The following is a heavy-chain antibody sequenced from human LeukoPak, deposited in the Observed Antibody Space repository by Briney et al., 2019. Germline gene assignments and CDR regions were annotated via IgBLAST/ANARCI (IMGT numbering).Heavy chain of an antibody. CDR2: IYPADSQT. CDR3: ARLTGYFPGVHFDY. D-gene: IGHD1-26*01. J-gene: IGHJ4*02. CDR1: GYGFPNYW. V-gene: IGHV5-51*01. Sequence: GESLKISCKGSGYGFPNYWIAWVRQMPGKGLEWMGIIYPADSQTKYSPSFQGQVTISADQSINTAYLQWSSLKASDTAMYFCARLTGYFPGVHFDYCGQGTPVTVSS.